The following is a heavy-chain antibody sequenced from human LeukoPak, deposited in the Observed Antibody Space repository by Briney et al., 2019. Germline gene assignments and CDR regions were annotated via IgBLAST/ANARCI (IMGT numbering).Heavy chain of an antibody. V-gene: IGHV3-23*01. CDR2: ISGSGGST. Sequence: GGSLRLSCAASGFTVSSNYMSWVRQAPGKGLEWVSAISGSGGSTYYADSVKGRFTISRDNSKNTLYLQMNSLRAEDTAVYYCAKAVVRGVIDYWGQGTLVTVSS. D-gene: IGHD3-10*01. CDR3: AKAVVRGVIDY. CDR1: GFTVSSNY. J-gene: IGHJ4*02.